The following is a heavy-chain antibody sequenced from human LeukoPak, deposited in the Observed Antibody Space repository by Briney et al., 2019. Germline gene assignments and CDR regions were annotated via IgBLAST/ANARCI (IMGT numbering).Heavy chain of an antibody. J-gene: IGHJ3*02. CDR1: GYSFTSYW. D-gene: IGHD1-26*01. Sequence: GESLKISGKGSGYSFTSYWIGLGREMPGKGREWMGIIYPGESDTRYSPSFQGLVTISADKSISTAYLQWSSLKASDTAMYYCARQGKWELGNAFDIWGQGTMVTVSS. CDR2: IYPGESDT. V-gene: IGHV5-51*01. CDR3: ARQGKWELGNAFDI.